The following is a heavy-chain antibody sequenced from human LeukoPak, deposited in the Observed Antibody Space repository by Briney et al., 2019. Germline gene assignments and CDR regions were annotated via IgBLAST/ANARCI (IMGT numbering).Heavy chain of an antibody. CDR1: GFSVSSSY. CDR3: AGRAELGRGFDY. D-gene: IGHD7-27*01. Sequence: AGSLTLSCAAAGFSVSSSYMSCVRQAARKGLEWVSSIYDGGTTDHEVYGKGRFTIARDNSTTTLYLQTISLTAEDTAVYYCAGRAELGRGFDYWGQGTLVTVSS. J-gene: IGHJ4*02. V-gene: IGHV3-66*01. CDR2: IYDGGTT.